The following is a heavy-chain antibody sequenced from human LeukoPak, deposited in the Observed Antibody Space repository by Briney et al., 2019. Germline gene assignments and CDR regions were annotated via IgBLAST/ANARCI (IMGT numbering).Heavy chain of an antibody. J-gene: IGHJ3*02. CDR2: IYSSGST. D-gene: IGHD4-17*01. CDR3: AIHDYGDRDAFDI. V-gene: IGHV4-61*02. Sequence: PSQTLSLTCTVSGGSISSGTYYWSWIRQPAGKGLEWIGRIYSSGSTSYNPSLESRVTISVDTSKNRFSLKLSSVTAADTAVYYRAIHDYGDRDAFDIWGQGTMVTVS. CDR1: GGSISSGTYY.